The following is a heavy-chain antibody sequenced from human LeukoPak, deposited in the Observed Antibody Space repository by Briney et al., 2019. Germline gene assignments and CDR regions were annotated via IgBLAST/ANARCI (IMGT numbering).Heavy chain of an antibody. CDR1: GFTFSSHG. CDR2: ISWNSGSI. Sequence: GGSLRLSCAASGFTFSSHGMSWVRQAPGKGLEWVSGISWNSGSIDYADSVKGRFTISRDNAKDSLYLQMNSLRAEDTALYYCTKGPSGIAVAGSPKYFQHWGQGTLVTVSS. D-gene: IGHD6-19*01. J-gene: IGHJ1*01. V-gene: IGHV3-9*01. CDR3: TKGPSGIAVAGSPKYFQH.